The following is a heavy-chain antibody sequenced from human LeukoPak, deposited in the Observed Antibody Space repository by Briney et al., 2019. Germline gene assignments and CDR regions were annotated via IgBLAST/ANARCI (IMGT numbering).Heavy chain of an antibody. CDR2: ISYDGSNK. V-gene: IGHV3-30*03. D-gene: IGHD3-22*01. CDR3: ARGPYLKYYYDSTSFDY. Sequence: PGRSLRLSCAASGFTFSSYGMHWVRQAPGKGPEWVAVISYDGSNKYYADSAKGRFTISRDNSKNTLYLQMNSLRAEDTAVYYCARGPYLKYYYDSTSFDYWGQGTLVTVSS. J-gene: IGHJ4*02. CDR1: GFTFSSYG.